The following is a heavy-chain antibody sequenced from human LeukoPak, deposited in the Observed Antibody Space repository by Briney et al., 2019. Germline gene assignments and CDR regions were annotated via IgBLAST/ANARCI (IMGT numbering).Heavy chain of an antibody. CDR1: GGPISSYY. J-gene: IGHJ4*02. CDR2: IYYSGST. V-gene: IGHV4-59*08. Sequence: LETLSLTCTVSGGPISSYYWSWIRQPPGKGLEWIGYIYYSGSTNYNPSLKSRVTISVDTSKNQFSLKLSSVTAADTAVYYCARAGYSSGWYLDYWGQGTLVTVSS. D-gene: IGHD6-19*01. CDR3: ARAGYSSGWYLDY.